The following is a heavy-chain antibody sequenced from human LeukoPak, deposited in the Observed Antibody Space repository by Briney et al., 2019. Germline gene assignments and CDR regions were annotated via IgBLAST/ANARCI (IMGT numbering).Heavy chain of an antibody. CDR2: IYHSVST. CDR1: GASISSNSYY. V-gene: IGHV4-39*01. D-gene: IGHD5-18*01. J-gene: IGHJ4*02. Sequence: SETLSPTCTVSGASISSNSYYWGWIRQPPGKGLEWIGDIYHSVSTYYNPSLKTRVTLSEDTSKNQFSLQLSSVSVADTAVYYCARRGYGRRGVFDYWGQGTLVTVSS. CDR3: ARRGYGRRGVFDY.